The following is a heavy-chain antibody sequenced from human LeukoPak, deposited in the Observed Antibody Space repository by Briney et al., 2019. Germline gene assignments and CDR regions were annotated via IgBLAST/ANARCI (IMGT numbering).Heavy chain of an antibody. D-gene: IGHD3-3*01. J-gene: IGHJ4*02. CDR2: ISGSGTNT. CDR1: GFTFSSYA. V-gene: IGHV3-23*01. CDR3: AKTPAPVFGSKHYFDY. Sequence: GGSLRLSCAASGFTFSSYAMSWVRQAPGKGLEWVSGISGSGTNTDYADSVKGRFTISRDNSKNTLYLQMNSLRAEDTAVYYCAKTPAPVFGSKHYFDYWGQGTLVIVSS.